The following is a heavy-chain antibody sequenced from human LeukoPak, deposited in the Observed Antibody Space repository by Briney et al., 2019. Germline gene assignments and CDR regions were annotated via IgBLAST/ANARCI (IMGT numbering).Heavy chain of an antibody. Sequence: GRSLRLSCAASGFAFSSYAMHWVRQAPGKGLEWVAVISYDGRNKYYAESVKGRFTISRDNAKNSLYLQMNSLRAEDTAVYYCAGSRLYYYDSSGYNYWGQGTLVTVSS. CDR2: ISYDGRNK. CDR3: AGSRLYYYDSSGYNY. CDR1: GFAFSSYA. D-gene: IGHD3-22*01. V-gene: IGHV3-30*04. J-gene: IGHJ4*02.